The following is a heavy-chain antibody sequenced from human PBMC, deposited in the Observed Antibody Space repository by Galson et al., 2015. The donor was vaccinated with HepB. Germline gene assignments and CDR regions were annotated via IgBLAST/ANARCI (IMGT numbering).Heavy chain of an antibody. CDR2: IIPIFGTA. Sequence: SVKVSCKASGGTFSSYAISWVRQAPGQGLEWMGGIIPIFGTANYAQKFQGRVTITADESTSTAYMELSSLRSEDTAVYYCARDPGIAAAGTYWYFDLWGRGTLVTVSS. D-gene: IGHD6-13*01. V-gene: IGHV1-69*13. CDR1: GGTFSSYA. CDR3: ARDPGIAAAGTYWYFDL. J-gene: IGHJ2*01.